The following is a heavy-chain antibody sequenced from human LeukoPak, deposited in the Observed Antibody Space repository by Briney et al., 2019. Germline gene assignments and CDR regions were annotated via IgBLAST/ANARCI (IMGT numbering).Heavy chain of an antibody. CDR3: TRGAIQLWIHNGMDV. Sequence: PGRSLRLSCTASGFTFGDYALSWVRQAPGKGLEWVGFIRGKAYGGTTEYAASVKGRFTISRDDSKSIAYLQMNSLKTEDTAVYYCTRGAIQLWIHNGMDVWGQGTTVTVSS. D-gene: IGHD5-18*01. CDR2: IRGKAYGGTT. J-gene: IGHJ6*02. V-gene: IGHV3-49*04. CDR1: GFTFGDYA.